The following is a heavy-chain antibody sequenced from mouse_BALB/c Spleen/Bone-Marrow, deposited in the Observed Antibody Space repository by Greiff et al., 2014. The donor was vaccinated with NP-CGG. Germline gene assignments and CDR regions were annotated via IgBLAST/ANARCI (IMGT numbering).Heavy chain of an antibody. J-gene: IGHJ3*01. CDR3: ARGWLITY. V-gene: IGHV1-12*01. CDR1: GYTFTSYS. CDR2: FYPGNGDT. Sequence: QVQLQQSGAELVKPGASVKMSCKASGYTFTSYSMHWVKQTPGQGLEWIGTFYPGNGDTSYNQKFKGKATLTAGTFSSTAYMQLSSLTYEDSAVYYCARGWLITYWGQGTLVTVSA. D-gene: IGHD1-1*02.